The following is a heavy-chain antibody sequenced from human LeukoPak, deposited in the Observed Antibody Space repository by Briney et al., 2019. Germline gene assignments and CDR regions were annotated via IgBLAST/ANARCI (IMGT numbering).Heavy chain of an antibody. CDR3: ARGTGYNPYYFDY. CDR1: GFTFSSYS. V-gene: IGHV3-21*01. D-gene: IGHD5-24*01. CDR2: ISSSSSYI. J-gene: IGHJ4*02. Sequence: GGSLRLSCAASGFTFSSYSMNWVRQAPGKGLEWVSSISSSSSYIYYADSVKGRFTISRDNAKNSLYLQMNSLRAEDTAVYYCARGTGYNPYYFDYWGQGTLVTASS.